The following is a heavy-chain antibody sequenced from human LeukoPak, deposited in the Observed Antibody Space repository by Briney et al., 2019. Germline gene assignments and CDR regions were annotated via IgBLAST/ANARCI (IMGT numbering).Heavy chain of an antibody. Sequence: GASVKVSCKASGYTFTGYYMHWVRQAPGQGLEGMGWINPNSGGTNYAQKFQGRVTMTRDTSISTAYMELSRLRSDDTAVYYCAGYGSGSYQKAAFDIWGQGTMVTVSS. CDR2: INPNSGGT. CDR1: GYTFTGYY. D-gene: IGHD3-10*01. V-gene: IGHV1-2*02. CDR3: AGYGSGSYQKAAFDI. J-gene: IGHJ3*02.